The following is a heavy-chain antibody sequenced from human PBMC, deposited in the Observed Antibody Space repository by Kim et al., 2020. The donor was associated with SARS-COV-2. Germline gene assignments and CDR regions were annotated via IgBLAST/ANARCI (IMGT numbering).Heavy chain of an antibody. CDR1: GLAFSNAW. Sequence: GGSLRLSCAASGLAFSNAWMSWVRQAPGKGLEWVGHIRSNTDGGTTDIPAPVRGRFIISRDDSKSTLHLQMNSLQTEDTAVYYCTTDSYSTNWPSHFDYWRQGTLVTVS. V-gene: IGHV3-15*01. J-gene: IGHJ4*02. CDR2: IRSNTDGGTT. CDR3: TTDSYSTNWPSHFDY. D-gene: IGHD2-8*01.